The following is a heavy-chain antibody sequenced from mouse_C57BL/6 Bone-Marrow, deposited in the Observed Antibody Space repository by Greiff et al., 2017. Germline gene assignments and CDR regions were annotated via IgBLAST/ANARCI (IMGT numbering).Heavy chain of an antibody. CDR3: ARRRGLGLRRGSWFAY. Sequence: EVQLQQSGPVLVKPGASVKMSCKASGYTFTDYYMNWVKQSHGKSLEWIGVINPYNGGTSYNQKFKGKATLTVDNSSSTAYMELNSLTSEDSAVYYCARRRGLGLRRGSWFAYWGQGTLVTVSA. J-gene: IGHJ3*01. V-gene: IGHV1-19*01. CDR1: GYTFTDYY. CDR2: INPYNGGT. D-gene: IGHD2-4*01.